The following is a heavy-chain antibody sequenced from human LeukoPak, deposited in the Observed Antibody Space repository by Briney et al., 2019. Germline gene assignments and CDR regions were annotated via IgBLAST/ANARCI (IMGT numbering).Heavy chain of an antibody. Sequence: PGGSLRLSCAASGLTFSSYWMSWVRQAPGKGLEWVANIKQDGSEKHYVDSVTGRFTISRDNTKNSLYLQMNSLRADDTAVYYCARAGYSYALDYYYMDVWGKGTTVTVSS. CDR1: GLTFSSYW. J-gene: IGHJ6*03. CDR3: ARAGYSYALDYYYMDV. V-gene: IGHV3-7*01. D-gene: IGHD5-18*01. CDR2: IKQDGSEK.